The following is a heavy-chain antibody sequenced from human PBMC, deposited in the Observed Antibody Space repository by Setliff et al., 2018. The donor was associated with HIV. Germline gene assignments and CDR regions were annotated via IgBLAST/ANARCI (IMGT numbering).Heavy chain of an antibody. CDR1: GGSFSGYY. V-gene: IGHV4-34*01. J-gene: IGHJ6*03. D-gene: IGHD3-3*01. CDR2: INHDRTT. CDR3: ARGSRQLTIFGVVFKTNYYFMDV. Sequence: KPSETLSLTCAVSGGSFSGYYWSWIRQPPGKGLEWIGEINHDRTTNYNPSLKSRVTISVDTSKNQFSLTLNSVTAADTAVYYCARGSRQLTIFGVVFKTNYYFMDVWGKGTAVTVSS.